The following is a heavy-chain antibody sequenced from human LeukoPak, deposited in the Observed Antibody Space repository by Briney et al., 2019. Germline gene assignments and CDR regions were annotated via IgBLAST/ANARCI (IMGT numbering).Heavy chain of an antibody. CDR3: ARDLFRYYYDSSGPGAFDI. D-gene: IGHD3-22*01. CDR1: GGTLSSYA. V-gene: IGHV1-69*06. Sequence: GASVKVSCKASGGTLSSYAISWVRQAPGQGLEWMGRIIPIFGTANYAQKFQGRVTITADKSTSTAYMELSSLRSEDTAVYYCARDLFRYYYDSSGPGAFDIWGQGKMVTVSS. J-gene: IGHJ3*02. CDR2: IIPIFGTA.